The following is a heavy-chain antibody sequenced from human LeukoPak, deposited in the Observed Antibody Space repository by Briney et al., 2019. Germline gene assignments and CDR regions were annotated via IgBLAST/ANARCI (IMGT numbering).Heavy chain of an antibody. D-gene: IGHD3-10*01. Sequence: SETLSLTCTVSGGSIGSGGYYWSWIRQLPGKGLEWIGYIYDSGSTYFHPSLKSRLTISLDTSKNQFSLRLTSVTAADTAVYYCASSPSGIWFDPWGQGTLVTVSS. CDR1: GGSIGSGGYY. J-gene: IGHJ5*02. CDR3: ASSPSGIWFDP. V-gene: IGHV4-31*03. CDR2: IYDSGST.